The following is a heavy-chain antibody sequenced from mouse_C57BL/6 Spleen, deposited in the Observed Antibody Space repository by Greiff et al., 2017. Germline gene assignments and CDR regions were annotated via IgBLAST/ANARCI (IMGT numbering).Heavy chain of an antibody. J-gene: IGHJ2*01. CDR2: ISSGSSTI. V-gene: IGHV5-17*01. CDR1: GFTFSDYG. D-gene: IGHD1-1*01. CDR3: ARKTTVVFDY. Sequence: EVKLVESGGGLVKPGGSLKLSCAASGFTFSDYGMHWVRQAPEKGLEWVAYISSGSSTIYYADTVKGRFTISRDNAKNTLFLQMTSLRSEDTAMYYCARKTTVVFDYWGQGSTLADCS.